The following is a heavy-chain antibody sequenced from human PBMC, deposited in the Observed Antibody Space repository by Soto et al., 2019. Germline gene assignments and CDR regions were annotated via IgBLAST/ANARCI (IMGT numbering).Heavy chain of an antibody. CDR3: ASGCSGGSCYSVYYYYGMDV. J-gene: IGHJ6*02. CDR1: GGTFSSYT. CDR2: IIPILGIA. D-gene: IGHD2-15*01. Sequence: QVQLVQSGAEVKKPGSSVKVSCKASGGTFSSYTISWVRQAPGQGLEWMGRIIPILGIANYAQKFQGRVTITADKSTSTAYMERSSLRSEDTAVYYCASGCSGGSCYSVYYYYGMDVWGQGTTVTVSS. V-gene: IGHV1-69*02.